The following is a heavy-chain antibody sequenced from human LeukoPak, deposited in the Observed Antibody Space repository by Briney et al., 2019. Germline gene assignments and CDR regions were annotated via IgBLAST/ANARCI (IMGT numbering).Heavy chain of an antibody. J-gene: IGHJ4*02. Sequence: GGSLRLSCAASGFTFSSYWMHWVRQAPGKGLVWVSRINTDGSSTSYADSVKGRFTISRDNSKNTLYLQMNSLRAEDTAVYYCAKDLDRFLEPLAPDYWGQGTLVTVSS. CDR1: GFTFSSYW. CDR2: INTDGSST. V-gene: IGHV3-74*01. CDR3: AKDLDRFLEPLAPDY. D-gene: IGHD3-3*01.